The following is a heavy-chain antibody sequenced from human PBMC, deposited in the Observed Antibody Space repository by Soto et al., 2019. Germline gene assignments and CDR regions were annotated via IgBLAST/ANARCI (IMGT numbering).Heavy chain of an antibody. D-gene: IGHD3-10*01. J-gene: IGHJ4*02. CDR1: GDTFSGYP. CDR3: ARDGGFGELNY. Sequence: QVQLVQSGAELKKPGSSVKVSCKASGDTFSGYPINWVRQAPGEGLEWMGRIIPVFGTTNDAQRFGGRVTFTADDSTNPAYRELRGLLSEDTAVYYCARDGGFGELNYWGPGPLVTVSS. CDR2: IIPVFGTT. V-gene: IGHV1-69*18.